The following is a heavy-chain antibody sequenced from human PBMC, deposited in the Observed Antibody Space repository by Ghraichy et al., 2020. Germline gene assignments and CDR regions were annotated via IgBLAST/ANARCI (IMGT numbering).Heavy chain of an antibody. D-gene: IGHD3-22*01. CDR1: GFAFSSYW. V-gene: IGHV3-7*01. Sequence: GESLNISCAASGFAFSSYWMSWVRQAPGKGLEWVANIKQDETEKYYVDSVKGRFTISRDNAKNSLYLQMNSLRAEDTAVYYCARDPPYDSSGYPYCCGLDVWGQGTTVTVSS. CDR2: IKQDETEK. J-gene: IGHJ6*02. CDR3: ARDPPYDSSGYPYCCGLDV.